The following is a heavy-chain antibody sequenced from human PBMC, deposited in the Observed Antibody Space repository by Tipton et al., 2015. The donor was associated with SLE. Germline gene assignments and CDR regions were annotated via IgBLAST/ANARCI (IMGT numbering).Heavy chain of an antibody. Sequence: SGFTFSSFGMHWVRQAPGKGLQWVAFIRFDGHNKDYADSVKGRFTISRDNSKNTLYLQMNSLRAEDTAVYYCAKDYGDYNYWGQGTLVTVSS. CDR1: GFTFSSFG. CDR2: IRFDGHNK. CDR3: AKDYGDYNY. D-gene: IGHD4-17*01. J-gene: IGHJ4*02. V-gene: IGHV3-30*02.